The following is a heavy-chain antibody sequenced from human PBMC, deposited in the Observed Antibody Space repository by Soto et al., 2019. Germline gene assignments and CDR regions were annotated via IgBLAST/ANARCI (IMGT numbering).Heavy chain of an antibody. J-gene: IGHJ4*02. D-gene: IGHD1-26*01. V-gene: IGHV4-59*01. CDR2: ISDTGST. Sequence: QVQLQESGPGLVKPSETLSLTCTVSAGSISGYYWSWIRQPPGKGLECIGYISDTGSTNYSPSLKSRVTISVDTSKHQFSLKLTSMTAADTAVYYCARGRPWELYDYWGQGTLVTVSS. CDR1: AGSISGYY. CDR3: ARGRPWELYDY.